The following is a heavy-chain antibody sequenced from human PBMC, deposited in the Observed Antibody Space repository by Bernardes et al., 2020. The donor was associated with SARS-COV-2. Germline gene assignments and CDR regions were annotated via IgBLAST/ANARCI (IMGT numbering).Heavy chain of an antibody. V-gene: IGHV3-9*01. D-gene: IGHD3-3*01. CDR1: GFTFEDYA. Sequence: GGSLRLSCVGSGFTFEDYAMHWVRRAPGKGLEWVSGVSWNGDTTYYGDSVRGRFTVSRYNAKNSLYLQMNSLRPEDTAIYYCVKDQVLTMGYWFDPWGQGTLVTVSS. CDR2: VSWNGDTT. J-gene: IGHJ5*02. CDR3: VKDQVLTMGYWFDP.